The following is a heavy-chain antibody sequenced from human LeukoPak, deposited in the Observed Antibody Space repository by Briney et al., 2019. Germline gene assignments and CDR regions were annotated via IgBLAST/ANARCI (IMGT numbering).Heavy chain of an antibody. CDR1: GFTFSSYW. CDR2: IRQDGSEK. J-gene: IGHJ4*02. V-gene: IGHV3-7*03. D-gene: IGHD5-18*01. CDR3: AKVPGYSYGSSDY. Sequence: PGGSLRLSCAASGFTFSSYWMSWVRQAPGKGLEWVANIRQDGSEKYYVDSVKGRFTISRDNSKNTLYLQMNSLRAEDTAVYYCAKVPGYSYGSSDYWGQGTLVTVSS.